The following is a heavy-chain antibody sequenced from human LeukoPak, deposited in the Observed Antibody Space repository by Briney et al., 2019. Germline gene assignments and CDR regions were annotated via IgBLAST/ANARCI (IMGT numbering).Heavy chain of an antibody. V-gene: IGHV3-7*01. Sequence: GGSLRPSCVASGFTFSSYWMSWVRQAPGKGLEWVANIKQDESEKYYVDSLKGRFTISRDNTKNSLYLQMNSLRAEDTAVYFCARGPGRGNSAGYWGQGTLVTVSS. CDR1: GFTFSSYW. CDR2: IKQDESEK. J-gene: IGHJ4*02. CDR3: ARGPGRGNSAGY. D-gene: IGHD4-23*01.